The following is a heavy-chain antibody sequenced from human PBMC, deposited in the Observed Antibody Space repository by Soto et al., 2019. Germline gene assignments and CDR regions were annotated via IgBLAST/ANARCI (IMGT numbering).Heavy chain of an antibody. CDR3: ARDRVGVSSSWFDS. CDR2: IYYTGST. J-gene: IGHJ5*01. V-gene: IGHV4-59*11. CDR1: GGSINNHY. Sequence: PSETLSLTCTVSGGSINNHYWSWIRQPPGKGLEWIGYIYYTGSTNYNPSLKSRVTMSVDTSKNRVSLNLTSLTAADTAIYYCARDRVGVSSSWFDSWGRGTLVTVSS. D-gene: IGHD1-26*01.